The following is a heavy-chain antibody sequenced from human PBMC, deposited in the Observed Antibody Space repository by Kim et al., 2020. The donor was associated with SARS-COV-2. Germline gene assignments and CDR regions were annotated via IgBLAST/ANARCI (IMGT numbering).Heavy chain of an antibody. CDR1: GYSFTSYW. D-gene: IGHD4-17*01. CDR2: IYPGDSDT. Sequence: GASLQISCKGSGYSFTSYWIGWVRQMPGKGLEWMGIIYPGDSDTRYSPSFQGQVTISVDKSISTAYLQWSSLKASDTAMYYCAKFGPTTGTLSHNWFDPWGQGTLVTVSS. CDR3: AKFGPTTGTLSHNWFDP. V-gene: IGHV5-51*01. J-gene: IGHJ5*02.